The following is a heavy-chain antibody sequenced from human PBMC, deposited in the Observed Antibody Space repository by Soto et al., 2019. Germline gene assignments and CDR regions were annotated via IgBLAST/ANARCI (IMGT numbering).Heavy chain of an antibody. CDR1: GGTISRYA. CDR3: ARDQGAAAAGTRGRYYGMDV. V-gene: IGHV1-69*01. J-gene: IGHJ6*02. CDR2: IIPIFGTA. D-gene: IGHD6-13*01. Sequence: QVQLVQSGAEVKKPGSSVKVSCKASGGTISRYAISWVRQAPGQGLEWMGGIIPIFGTANYAQKFQGRVTITADESTSTAYMELSSLRSEDTAVYSCARDQGAAAAGTRGRYYGMDVWGQGTTVTVSS.